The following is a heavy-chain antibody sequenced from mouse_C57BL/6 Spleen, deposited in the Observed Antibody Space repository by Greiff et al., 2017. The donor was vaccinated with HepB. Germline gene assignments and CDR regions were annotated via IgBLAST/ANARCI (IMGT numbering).Heavy chain of an antibody. D-gene: IGHD1-1*01. CDR3: ARDNYYGSSLYFDV. V-gene: IGHV5-16*01. CDR1: GFTFSDYY. CDR2: INYDGSST. Sequence: EVMLVESEGGLVQPGRSMKLSCTASGFTFSDYYMAWVRQVPEKGLEWVANINYDGSSTYYLDSLKSRFIISRDNAKNILYLQMSSLKSEDTATYYCARDNYYGSSLYFDVWGTGTTVTVSS. J-gene: IGHJ1*03.